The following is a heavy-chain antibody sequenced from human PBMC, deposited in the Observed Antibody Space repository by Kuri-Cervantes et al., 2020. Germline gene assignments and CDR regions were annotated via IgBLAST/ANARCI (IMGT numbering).Heavy chain of an antibody. D-gene: IGHD4-17*01. CDR2: INGDGSST. CDR1: GFTFSNYS. J-gene: IGHJ4*02. Sequence: GESLKISCAASGFTFSNYSMHWVRQAPGTGLVWVSRINGDGSSTNYADSVKGRFTISRDNAKNSLYLQMNSLRAEDTAVYYCARGDGVDYWGQGTLVTVSS. V-gene: IGHV3-74*01. CDR3: ARGDGVDY.